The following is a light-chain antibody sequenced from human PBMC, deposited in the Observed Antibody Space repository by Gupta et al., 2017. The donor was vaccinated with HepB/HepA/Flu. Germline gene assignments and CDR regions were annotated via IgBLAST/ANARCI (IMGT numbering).Light chain of an antibody. Sequence: DTQMTQSPSSLSASVGDRVIITCQATQDIKYYLSWYQHKPGKAPKLLIYDASQLEAGVPSRFSGSASGTELTFTISSLQPEDIGTYYCQQYDNLPITFGQGTRLDIK. CDR1: QDIKYY. CDR2: DAS. J-gene: IGKJ5*01. CDR3: QQYDNLPIT. V-gene: IGKV1-33*01.